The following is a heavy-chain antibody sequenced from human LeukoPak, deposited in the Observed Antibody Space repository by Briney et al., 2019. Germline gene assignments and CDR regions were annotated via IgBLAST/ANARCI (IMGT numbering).Heavy chain of an antibody. J-gene: IGHJ4*02. D-gene: IGHD3-22*01. CDR3: ARDLYDSSGALDY. Sequence: GGSLRLSCAASGFTFSGSAMHWVRQASGKGLEWVGRIRSKANSYATAYAASVKGRFTISRDDSKNTAYLQMNSLKTEDTAVYYCARDLYDSSGALDYWGQGTLVTVSS. V-gene: IGHV3-73*01. CDR2: IRSKANSYAT. CDR1: GFTFSGSA.